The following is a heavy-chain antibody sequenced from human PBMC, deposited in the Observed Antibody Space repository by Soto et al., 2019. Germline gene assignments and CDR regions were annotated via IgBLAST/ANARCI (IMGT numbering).Heavy chain of an antibody. CDR2: ISYDGSNK. V-gene: IGHV3-30-3*01. CDR1: GFTFSSYA. CDR3: ARLRYYGSGSYSDY. Sequence: SLRLSCAASGFTFSSYAMHWVRQAPGKGLEWVAVISYDGSNKYYADSVKGRFTISRDNSKNTLYLQMNSLRAEDTAVYYCARLRYYGSGSYSDYWGQGTLVTVSS. D-gene: IGHD3-10*01. J-gene: IGHJ4*02.